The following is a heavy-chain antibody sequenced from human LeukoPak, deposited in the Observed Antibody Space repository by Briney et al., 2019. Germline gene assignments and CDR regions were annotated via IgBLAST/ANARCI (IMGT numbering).Heavy chain of an antibody. CDR1: GFTFRSYA. V-gene: IGHV3-23*01. CDR2: ISGSDGST. CDR3: AKESGDIVVVPAAIPYYYYYYYMDA. Sequence: PGGSLRLYCAASGFTFRSYAMSWVRQAPGKGLEWVSVISGSDGSTYYADSVKGRFTVSRDNSKNTLYLQMNSLRAEDTAIYFCAKESGDIVVVPAAIPYYYYYYYMDAWGKGTTVTVSS. J-gene: IGHJ6*03. D-gene: IGHD2-2*01.